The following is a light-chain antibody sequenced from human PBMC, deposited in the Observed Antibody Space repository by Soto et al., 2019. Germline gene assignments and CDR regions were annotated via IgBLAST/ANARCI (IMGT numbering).Light chain of an antibody. CDR2: DAS. Sequence: DFQMTPSPSSLSASVGDRVTITCQASQDISDFLNWYQQKPGAAPKLLIYDASNLQAGVPSRFSGSGSGTDFTFTISSLQPEDVAAYYRQQYDNIPLTFGGGTKVDIK. CDR1: QDISDF. J-gene: IGKJ4*01. V-gene: IGKV1-33*01. CDR3: QQYDNIPLT.